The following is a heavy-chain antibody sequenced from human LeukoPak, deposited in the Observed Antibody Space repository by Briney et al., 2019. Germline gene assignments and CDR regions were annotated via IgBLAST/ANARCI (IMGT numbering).Heavy chain of an antibody. D-gene: IGHD4-11*01. V-gene: IGHV3-48*01. CDR3: ARDVLFSVAYSPFY. CDR2: ISSDTTTI. CDR1: GFTFSSYS. Sequence: PGGSLRLSCAASGFTFSSYSMNWVRQAPGKGLEWVSYISSDTTTIYYADSVKGRFTISRDNGKNSLYLQMNSLRAEDTAVYYCARDVLFSVAYSPFYWGQGTLVTVSS. J-gene: IGHJ4*02.